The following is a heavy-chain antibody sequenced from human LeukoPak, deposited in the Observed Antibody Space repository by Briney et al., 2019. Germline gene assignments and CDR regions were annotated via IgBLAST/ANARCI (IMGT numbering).Heavy chain of an antibody. V-gene: IGHV3-74*01. D-gene: IGHD3-16*01. CDR3: ARDGGLGTPFDF. J-gene: IGHJ4*02. Sequence: GGSLRLSCAASGFTFSNYWIHWVRHVPQKGLLWVSRITADGSQTKYADSVRGRFTISRDNAKNTVFLQMNSLRSEDTAMYYCARDGGLGTPFDFWGQGTLVTVSS. CDR2: ITADGSQT. CDR1: GFTFSNYW.